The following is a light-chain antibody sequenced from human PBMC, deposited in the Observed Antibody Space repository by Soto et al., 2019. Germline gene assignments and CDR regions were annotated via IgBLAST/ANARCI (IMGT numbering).Light chain of an antibody. J-gene: IGLJ1*01. V-gene: IGLV2-14*01. CDR3: GSCTTSSILV. CDR1: SSDVGGCNY. Sequence: QSVLTQPPSASGSPGQSVTISCTGTSSDVGGCNYVSWYQQHPDKAPKVVIYEVSNRPSGVSNRFSGSKSGNTASLTISGLQAEDEADYYCGSCTTSSILVFGTGTKVTVL. CDR2: EVS.